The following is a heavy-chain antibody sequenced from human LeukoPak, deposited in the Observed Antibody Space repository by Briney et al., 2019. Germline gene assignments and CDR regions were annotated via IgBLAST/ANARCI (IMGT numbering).Heavy chain of an antibody. D-gene: IGHD2/OR15-2a*01. CDR3: ARDWFHAIDY. J-gene: IGHJ4*02. CDR2: IRSDGSDE. CDR1: GFPLTENW. V-gene: IGHV3-74*01. Sequence: GGALRLSCANPGFPLTENWMHWVRQGSGEGLVWVSRIRSDGSDERYAEAVKGRFTISRDNAKNTLYLQMNSLRDEDTAVYYCARDWFHAIDYWGQGTLVTVSS.